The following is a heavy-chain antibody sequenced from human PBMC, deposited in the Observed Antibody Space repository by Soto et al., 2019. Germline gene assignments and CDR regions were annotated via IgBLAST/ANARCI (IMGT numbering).Heavy chain of an antibody. Sequence: GGSLRLSCAASGFTFSSYSMNWVRQAPGKGLEWVSSISSSSSYIYYADSVKGRFTISRDNAKNSRYLQMNSLRAEDTAVYYCAKTAGYCSSTSCRHFDYWGQGTLVTVSS. D-gene: IGHD2-2*01. CDR1: GFTFSSYS. J-gene: IGHJ4*02. CDR3: AKTAGYCSSTSCRHFDY. V-gene: IGHV3-21*01. CDR2: ISSSSSYI.